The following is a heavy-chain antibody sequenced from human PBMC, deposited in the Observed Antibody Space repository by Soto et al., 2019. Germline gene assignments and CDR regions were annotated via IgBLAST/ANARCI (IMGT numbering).Heavy chain of an antibody. CDR2: IIPIFGTA. CDR1: GVTFISYA. CDR3: ARYCSGGSCYSRYGMDV. D-gene: IGHD2-15*01. V-gene: IGHV1-69*13. J-gene: IGHJ6*02. Sequence: SSVKVSFKASGVTFISYAISWVRQSPGQGLEWMGGIIPIFGTANYAQKFQGRVTITADESTSTAYMELSSLRSEDTAVYYCARYCSGGSCYSRYGMDVWGQGTTVTVSS.